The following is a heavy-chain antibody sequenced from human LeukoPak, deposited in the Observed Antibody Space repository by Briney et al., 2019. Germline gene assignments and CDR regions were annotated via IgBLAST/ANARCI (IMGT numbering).Heavy chain of an antibody. V-gene: IGHV4-59*01. CDR1: GGSISSYY. D-gene: IGHD3-10*01. Sequence: SETLSLTCTVSGGSISSYYWSWIRQPPGKGLEWIRHIYYSGSTNYNPSLKSRVTISVDTSKNQFSLKLSSVTAADTAVYYCARVGGSNYYYYGMDVWGQGTTVTVSS. CDR3: ARVGGSNYYYYGMDV. CDR2: IYYSGST. J-gene: IGHJ6*02.